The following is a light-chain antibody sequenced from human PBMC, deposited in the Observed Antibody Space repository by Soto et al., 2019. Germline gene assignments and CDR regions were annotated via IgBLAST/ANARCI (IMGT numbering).Light chain of an antibody. Sequence: EIVLMQSPGTLSLSPGERATLSCRANQTMTRAYVAWYQQKPGQAPRLLIYAASYRATGISDKFSGSGSGTDFSLTISRLEPEDSAVYYCHQYHSPPQTFGQGTKVEIK. J-gene: IGKJ2*01. CDR3: HQYHSPPQT. CDR2: AAS. V-gene: IGKV3-20*01. CDR1: QTMTRAY.